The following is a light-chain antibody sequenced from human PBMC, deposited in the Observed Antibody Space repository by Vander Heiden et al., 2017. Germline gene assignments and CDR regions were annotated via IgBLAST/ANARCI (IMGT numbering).Light chain of an antibody. J-gene: IGKJ4*01. CDR3: QKYSTAPLT. CDR1: QSVLSSSNNKNY. CDR2: WAS. V-gene: IGKV4-1*01. Sequence: DIVMTQSPDYLAVSLGERATINCKSSQSVLSSSNNKNYLAWYQQIPGQPPKLLINWASTRESGVPDRFSGGGSGTDFTLTISSLQAEDVAVYYCQKYSTAPLTFGGGTKVEIK.